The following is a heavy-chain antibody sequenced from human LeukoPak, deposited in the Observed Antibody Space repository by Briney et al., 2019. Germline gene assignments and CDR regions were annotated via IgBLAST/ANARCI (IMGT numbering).Heavy chain of an antibody. CDR1: GYTFSDHY. CDR3: AKLLVFLGGWYDY. V-gene: IGHV3-23*01. CDR2: ISGSGGST. J-gene: IGHJ4*02. D-gene: IGHD6-19*01. Sequence: GGSLRLSCAASGYTFSDHYIDWVRQAPGKGLEWVSVISGSGGSTYYADSVRGRFTISRDNSKNTLFLQMNSLRAEDTAVYYCAKLLVFLGGWYDYWGQGTLVTVSS.